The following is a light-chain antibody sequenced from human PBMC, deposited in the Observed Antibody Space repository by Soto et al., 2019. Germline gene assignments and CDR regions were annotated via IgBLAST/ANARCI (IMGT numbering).Light chain of an antibody. J-gene: IGLJ2*01. CDR3: SSYTTSSTLDVV. CDR2: EVS. V-gene: IGLV2-14*01. CDR1: SSDVGRYNS. Sequence: QSALTQPASVSGSPGQSITISCTGTSSDVGRYNSVSWYQQHPGKAPKLMIYEVSNRPSGVSNRFSGSKSGNTASLTISGLQAEDEADYYCSSYTTSSTLDVVFGGGTKVTVL.